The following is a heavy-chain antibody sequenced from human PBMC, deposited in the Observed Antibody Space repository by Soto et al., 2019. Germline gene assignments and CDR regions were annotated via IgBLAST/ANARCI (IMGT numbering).Heavy chain of an antibody. Sequence: GGSLRLSCVASGIPFGSRAMSWVRQAPGEGLEWVSTITDTGGDTKYADSVRGRFAMSRDNSKKTLYLQMNSLRVEDSALYYCARGSTDSYPGSRIFDFWGRGTLVTVSS. CDR2: ITDTGGDT. CDR3: ARGSTDSYPGSRIFDF. CDR1: GIPFGSRA. V-gene: IGHV3-23*01. D-gene: IGHD3-10*01. J-gene: IGHJ4*02.